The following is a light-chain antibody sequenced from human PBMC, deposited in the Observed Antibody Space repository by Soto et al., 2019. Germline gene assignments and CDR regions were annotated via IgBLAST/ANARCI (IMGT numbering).Light chain of an antibody. Sequence: QSVLTQPPSASGTPGQRVTISCSGSSSNIGSNTVNWYQQLPGTAPKLLIYSNNQRPSGVPDRFSGSKSGTSASLAISGLQSGDEAYYYCAAWDDSLNGVVFGGGTKLTVL. CDR1: SSNIGSNT. CDR2: SNN. CDR3: AAWDDSLNGVV. J-gene: IGLJ2*01. V-gene: IGLV1-44*01.